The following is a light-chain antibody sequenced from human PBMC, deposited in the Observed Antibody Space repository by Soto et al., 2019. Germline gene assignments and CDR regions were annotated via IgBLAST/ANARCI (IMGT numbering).Light chain of an antibody. CDR1: SSDIGGYIY. J-gene: IGLJ1*01. CDR2: EVS. V-gene: IGLV2-14*01. Sequence: QSALTQPASVSASPGQSITISCTGTSSDIGGYIYVSWYQHHPGKAPRLMIYEVSSRPSGVSNRFSGSSSVTTASLTISGLQADDEADYYCCLYVGATTYVFGTGTKLTVL. CDR3: CLYVGATTYV.